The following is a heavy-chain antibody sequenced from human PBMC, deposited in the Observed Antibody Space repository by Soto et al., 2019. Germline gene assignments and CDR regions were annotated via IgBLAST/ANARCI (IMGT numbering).Heavy chain of an antibody. J-gene: IGHJ4*02. CDR1: GYSFTSYW. V-gene: IGHV5-51*01. CDR2: IYPGDSDT. Sequence: PGESLKISCKGSGYSFTSYWIGCVRQMPGKGLEWMGIIYPGDSDTRYSPSFQGQVTISADKSISTAYLQWSSLKASDTAMYYCARLRSIAVAGTPFDYWGQGTLVTVSS. D-gene: IGHD6-19*01. CDR3: ARLRSIAVAGTPFDY.